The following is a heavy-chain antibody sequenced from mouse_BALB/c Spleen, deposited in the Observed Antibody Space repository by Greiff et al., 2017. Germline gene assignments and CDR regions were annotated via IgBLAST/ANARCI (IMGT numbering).Heavy chain of an antibody. CDR1: GFNIKDTY. J-gene: IGHJ2*01. CDR2: IDPANGNT. CDR3: ARSDYGYDGGYYFDY. Sequence: VQLKESGAELVKPGASVKLSCTASGFNIKDTYMHWVKQRPEQGLEWIGRIDPANGNTKYDPKFQGKATITADTSSNTAYLQLSSLTSEDTAVYYCARSDYGYDGGYYFDYWGQGTTLTVSS. D-gene: IGHD2-2*01. V-gene: IGHV14-3*02.